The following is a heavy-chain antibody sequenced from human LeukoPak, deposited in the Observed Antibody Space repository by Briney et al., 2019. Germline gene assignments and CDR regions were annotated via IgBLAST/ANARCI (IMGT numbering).Heavy chain of an antibody. CDR1: GFTLSSYA. D-gene: IGHD3-22*01. V-gene: IGHV3-23*01. CDR2: ISVSGNT. J-gene: IGHJ4*02. CDR3: ARDLRSSGYYAFDY. Sequence: GGSLRLSCAASGFTLSSYAMSWVRQGPGKGLEWVSAISVSGNTYHADSVKGRFTISRDSSKNTLYLQMHSLRAEDTAVYYCARDLRSSGYYAFDYWGQGNLVTVSS.